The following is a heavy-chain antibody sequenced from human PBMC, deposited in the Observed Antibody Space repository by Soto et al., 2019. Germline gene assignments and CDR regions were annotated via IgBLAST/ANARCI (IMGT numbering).Heavy chain of an antibody. Sequence: SQTLSLTCAVSGGSISSGGYSWSWIRQPPGKGLEWIGYIYHSGSTYYNPSLKSRVTISVDRSKNQFSLKLSSVTAADTAVYYCARAGQGGYCSSTSCYTGPYYYYGMDVWGQGTTVTV. V-gene: IGHV4-30-2*01. CDR1: GGSISSGGYS. D-gene: IGHD2-2*02. CDR3: ARAGQGGYCSSTSCYTGPYYYYGMDV. J-gene: IGHJ6*02. CDR2: IYHSGST.